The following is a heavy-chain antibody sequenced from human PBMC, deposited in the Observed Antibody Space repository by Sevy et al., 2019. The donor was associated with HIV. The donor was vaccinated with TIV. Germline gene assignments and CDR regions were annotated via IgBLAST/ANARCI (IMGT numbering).Heavy chain of an antibody. D-gene: IGHD3-22*01. CDR3: ARAVYYYDSFYFDY. V-gene: IGHV4-59*01. CDR1: GDSISSYY. Sequence: SETLSLTCTVSGDSISSYYWSWIRQPPGKGLEWIGYIYYIGSTNYSPPLKSRVSISVDTSKNQFSLKLSSVTSADTAVYYCARAVYYYDSFYFDYWCQGTLVTVSS. CDR2: IYYIGST. J-gene: IGHJ4*02.